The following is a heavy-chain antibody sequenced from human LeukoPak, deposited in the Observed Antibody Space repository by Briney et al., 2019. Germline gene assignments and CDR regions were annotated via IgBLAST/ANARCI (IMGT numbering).Heavy chain of an antibody. V-gene: IGHV3-23*01. CDR1: GFTFSSYA. CDR3: AKAPVSYDSSGYYFDY. J-gene: IGHJ4*02. CDR2: ISGSGGST. Sequence: GSLRLSCAASGFTFSSYAMSWVRQAPGKGLEWVSAISGSGGSTYYADSVKGRFTISRDNSKNTLYLQMNSLRAEDTAVYYCAKAPVSYDSSGYYFDYWGQGTLVTVSS. D-gene: IGHD3-22*01.